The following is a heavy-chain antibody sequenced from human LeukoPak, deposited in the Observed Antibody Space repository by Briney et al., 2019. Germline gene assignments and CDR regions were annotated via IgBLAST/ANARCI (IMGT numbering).Heavy chain of an antibody. CDR2: IIPILGIA. CDR3: ARVVVAVAGTWVYYYYGMDV. J-gene: IGHJ6*02. Sequence: SVKVSCKASGGTFSSYAISWVRQAPGQGLEWMGRIIPILGIANYAQEFQGRVTITADKSTSTAYMELSSLRSEDTAVYYCARVVVAVAGTWVYYYYGMDVWGQGTTVTVSS. CDR1: GGTFSSYA. D-gene: IGHD6-19*01. V-gene: IGHV1-69*04.